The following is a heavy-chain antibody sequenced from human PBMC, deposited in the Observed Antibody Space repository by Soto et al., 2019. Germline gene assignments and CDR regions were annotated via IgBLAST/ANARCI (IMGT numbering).Heavy chain of an antibody. V-gene: IGHV3-30*18. CDR2: ISYDGSNK. CDR1: GFTFSSYG. CDR3: AKVRYYYDSSGYYTGYWYFDL. D-gene: IGHD3-22*01. J-gene: IGHJ2*01. Sequence: QVQLVESGGGVVQPGRSLRLSCAASGFTFSSYGMHWVRQAPGKGLEWVAVISYDGSNKYYADSVKGRFTISRDNSKNTLYLQMNSLRAEDTAVYYCAKVRYYYDSSGYYTGYWYFDLWGRGTLVTVSS.